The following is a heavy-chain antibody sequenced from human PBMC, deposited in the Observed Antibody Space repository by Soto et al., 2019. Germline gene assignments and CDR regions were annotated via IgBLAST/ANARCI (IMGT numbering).Heavy chain of an antibody. CDR3: ARARYYDFWSGYYHFDY. Sequence: SETLSLTCTVSGGPISSGDYYWTWIRQPPGKGLEWIGYIYYSGSTYYNPSLKSRVTISVDTSKKLFSLKLSSVTAADTAVYYCARARYYDFWSGYYHFDYWGPGTLVTVSS. J-gene: IGHJ4*02. CDR2: IYYSGST. D-gene: IGHD3-3*01. V-gene: IGHV4-30-4*01. CDR1: GGPISSGDYY.